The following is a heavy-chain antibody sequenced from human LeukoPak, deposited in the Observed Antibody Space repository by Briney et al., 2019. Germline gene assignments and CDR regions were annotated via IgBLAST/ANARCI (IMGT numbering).Heavy chain of an antibody. V-gene: IGHV3-21*06. J-gene: IGHJ4*02. CDR2: ISTSRSYI. CDR3: ARDWMLVHRPDY. CDR1: GFTFSSYW. D-gene: IGHD6-13*01. Sequence: GGSLRLSCAASGFTFSSYWMHWVRQAPGKGLEWVSSISTSRSYIYYVAPVKGRFTISRDNAKNSLDLQINSLRAEDTAVYYCARDWMLVHRPDYWGQGTPVTVSS.